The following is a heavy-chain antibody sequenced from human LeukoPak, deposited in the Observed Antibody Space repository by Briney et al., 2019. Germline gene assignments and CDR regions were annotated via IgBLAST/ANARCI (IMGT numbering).Heavy chain of an antibody. Sequence: GESLKISCKGSGYSFTSYWIGWVRQLPGKGLEWMGIIYPGDSDTRYSPSFQGQVTISADKSISTAYLQWSSLKASDTATYYCASPSYYDSSGHAFDIWGQGTMVTVSS. CDR3: ASPSYYDSSGHAFDI. V-gene: IGHV5-51*01. CDR1: GYSFTSYW. CDR2: IYPGDSDT. J-gene: IGHJ3*02. D-gene: IGHD3-22*01.